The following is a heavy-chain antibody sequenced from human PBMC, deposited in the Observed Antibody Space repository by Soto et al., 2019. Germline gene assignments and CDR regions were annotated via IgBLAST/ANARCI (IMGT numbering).Heavy chain of an antibody. CDR1: GYTSKNYG. J-gene: IGHJ4*02. Sequence: QDHLVQSGGEVKKPGASAKVSCKASGYTSKNYGINWVRQAPGRGLEWVAWISAYNGDTSYAQHLQGRVTVTTETLTNTAYMELRSLRPDDTAVYFCVLGGLETGYYRDMDYWGQGTLVSVSS. V-gene: IGHV1-18*04. D-gene: IGHD3-9*01. CDR3: VLGGLETGYYRDMDY. CDR2: ISAYNGDT.